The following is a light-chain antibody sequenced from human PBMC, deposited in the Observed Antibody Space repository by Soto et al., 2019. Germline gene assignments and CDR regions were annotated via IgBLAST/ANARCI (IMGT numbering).Light chain of an antibody. CDR3: TSFAGSEIVV. CDR2: EVN. Sequence: QSALTQPPSASGSPGQSVTISCTGTSSDVGGYNSVSWFQQHPGKAPKLMIYEVNKRPSGVPGRFSGSKSGNTASLTVSGLQSGVGANYYSTSFAGSEIVVFGGGPKLPVL. J-gene: IGLJ2*01. CDR1: SSDVGGYNS. V-gene: IGLV2-8*01.